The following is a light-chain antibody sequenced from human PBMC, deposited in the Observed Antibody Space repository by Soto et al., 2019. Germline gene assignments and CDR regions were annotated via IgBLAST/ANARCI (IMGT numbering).Light chain of an antibody. CDR1: QSVSSY. V-gene: IGKV3-20*01. J-gene: IGKJ4*01. Sequence: EIVLTRCPATLSLSAVERVTLSWRASQSVSSYLAWYQQKPGQAPRLLIYGASNRATGIPDRFSGSGSGTDFTFAVSRLEPEDLAVYYCQKYGSSPLTVGGGTKVDIK. CDR2: GAS. CDR3: QKYGSSPLT.